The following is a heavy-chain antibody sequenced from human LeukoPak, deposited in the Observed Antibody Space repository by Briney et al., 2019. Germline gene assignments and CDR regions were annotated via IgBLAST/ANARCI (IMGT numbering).Heavy chain of an antibody. V-gene: IGHV3-53*01. CDR1: GFSVSSNY. Sequence: GGSLRLSCAASGFSVSSNYMSWVRQAPGKGLEWVSFIYSGGRTYYADSVKGRFTISRDNSKKTLYLQMNSVRAEDTAVYYCARASRNSYDILTGYSVDAFDIWGQGTMVTVSS. J-gene: IGHJ3*02. CDR3: ARASRNSYDILTGYSVDAFDI. D-gene: IGHD3-9*01. CDR2: IYSGGRT.